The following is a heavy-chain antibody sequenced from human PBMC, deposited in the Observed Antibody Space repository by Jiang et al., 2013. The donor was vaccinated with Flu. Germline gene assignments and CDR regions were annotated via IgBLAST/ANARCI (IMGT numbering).Heavy chain of an antibody. Sequence: QLVESGGGLVQPGGSLRLSCAASGFTFSSYWMSWVRQAPGKGLEWVANIKQDGTEKYYVDSVKGRFTISRDNAKNSLYLQMNSLRAEDTAVYYCARFEFLYNSNWYGFDYWGPGNPGHRLL. J-gene: IGHJ4*02. CDR1: GFTFSSYW. V-gene: IGHV3-7*03. CDR2: IKQDGTEK. D-gene: IGHD6-13*01. CDR3: ARFEFLYNSNWYGFDY.